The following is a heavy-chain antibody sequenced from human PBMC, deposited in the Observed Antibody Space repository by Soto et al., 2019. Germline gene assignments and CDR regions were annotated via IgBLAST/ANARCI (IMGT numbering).Heavy chain of an antibody. V-gene: IGHV3-23*01. J-gene: IGHJ4*02. CDR2: ISGSGGST. CDR1: GFTFSSYA. Sequence: PGGSLRLSWAASGFTFSSYAISWGRQAPGKVLEWVSAISGSGGSTYYAESVKGRFTISRDNSTDTLYLQMNSLRAEDTAVYSRAKIDPIPVVGLVTCYFDYWGQGNLVTVSS. D-gene: IGHD6-19*01. CDR3: AKIDPIPVVGLVTCYFDY.